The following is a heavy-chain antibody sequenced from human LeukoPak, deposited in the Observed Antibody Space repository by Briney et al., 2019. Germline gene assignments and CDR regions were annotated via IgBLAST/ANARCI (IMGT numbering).Heavy chain of an antibody. Sequence: PSETLSLTCTVSGGSISSSSYYWSWIRQPAGKGLEWIGRIYASRSTIYNPSLKSRVTVSVDTSKNQFSLKLSSVTAADTAVYYCARDSFISIAAAGRGDWHYFDYWGQGTLVTVSS. D-gene: IGHD6-13*01. V-gene: IGHV4-61*02. CDR3: ARDSFISIAAAGRGDWHYFDY. CDR2: IYASRST. J-gene: IGHJ4*02. CDR1: GGSISSSSYY.